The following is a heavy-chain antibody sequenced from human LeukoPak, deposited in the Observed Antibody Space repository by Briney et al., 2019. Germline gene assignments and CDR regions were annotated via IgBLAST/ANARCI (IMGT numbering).Heavy chain of an antibody. D-gene: IGHD3-16*01. CDR2: IYYSGST. CDR1: GGSISSSSYY. CDR3: ARLGGATPFWGAHNYFDY. V-gene: IGHV4-39*01. Sequence: SETLSLTCTVSGGSISSSSYYWGWIRQPPGKGLEWIGSIYYSGSTYYNPSLKSRVTISVDTSKNQFSLKLSSVTAADTAVYYCARLGGATPFWGAHNYFDYWGQGTLVTVSS. J-gene: IGHJ4*02.